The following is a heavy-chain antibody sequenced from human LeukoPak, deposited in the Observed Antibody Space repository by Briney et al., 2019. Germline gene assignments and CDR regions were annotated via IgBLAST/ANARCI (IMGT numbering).Heavy chain of an antibody. J-gene: IGHJ4*02. Sequence: SETLSLTCTVSGGSISSSSYYWGWIRQPPGKGLEWIGSIYYSGSTYYNPSLKSRVTISVDTSKNQFSLKLSSVTAADTAVYYCARFRADYGGNSDLSAYFGYWGQGTLVTVSS. CDR1: GGSISSSSYY. CDR2: IYYSGST. D-gene: IGHD4-23*01. V-gene: IGHV4-39*01. CDR3: ARFRADYGGNSDLSAYFGY.